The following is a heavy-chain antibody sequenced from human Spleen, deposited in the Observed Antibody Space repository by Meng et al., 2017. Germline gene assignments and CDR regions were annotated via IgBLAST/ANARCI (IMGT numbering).Heavy chain of an antibody. Sequence: GESLKISCAASGFTFSSYDMHWVRQATGKGLEWVSAIGTAGSTYYPGSVKGRFTISRANAKNTLYLQMNSLRAEDTAVYYCAKEGASYSSSWTADIDYWGQGTLVTVSS. CDR3: AKEGASYSSSWTADIDY. CDR2: IGTAGST. CDR1: GFTFSSYD. V-gene: IGHV3-13*01. D-gene: IGHD6-13*01. J-gene: IGHJ4*02.